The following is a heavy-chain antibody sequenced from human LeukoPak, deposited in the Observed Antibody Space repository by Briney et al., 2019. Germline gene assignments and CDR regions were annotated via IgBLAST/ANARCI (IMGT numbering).Heavy chain of an antibody. CDR3: AKESFYSGWYLFDY. Sequence: PGRSLRLSCAASGFTFSSYGMHWVCQAPGKGLEWVAVIWYDGSNKYYADSVKGRFTISRDNSKNTLYLQMNSLRAEDTAVYYCAKESFYSGWYLFDYWGQGTLVTVSS. J-gene: IGHJ4*02. CDR1: GFTFSSYG. D-gene: IGHD6-19*01. V-gene: IGHV3-33*06. CDR2: IWYDGSNK.